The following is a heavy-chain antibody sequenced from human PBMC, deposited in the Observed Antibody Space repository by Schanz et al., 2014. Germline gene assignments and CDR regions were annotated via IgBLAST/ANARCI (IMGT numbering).Heavy chain of an antibody. CDR2: TYLGGNT. D-gene: IGHD1-1*01. V-gene: IGHV3-66*01. J-gene: IGHJ4*02. CDR3: ARVGSQLQYRGWRGPLDY. Sequence: EVQLVESGGGLVQPGGSLRLSCAASGFSISDHTMRWDRQAPGKGLEPVSVTYLGGNTDYADSVKGRFTISRDDSKNTLHLQMNSLRSEDTAVYYCARVGSQLQYRGWRGPLDYWGQGTLVTVSS. CDR1: GFSISDHT.